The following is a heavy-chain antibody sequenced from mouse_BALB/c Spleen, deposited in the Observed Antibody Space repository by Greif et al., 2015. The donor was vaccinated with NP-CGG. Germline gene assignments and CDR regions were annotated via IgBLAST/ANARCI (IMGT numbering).Heavy chain of an antibody. V-gene: IGHV14-3*02. CDR1: GFNIKDTY. J-gene: IGHJ3*01. CDR2: IVPANDNT. CDR3: ATYYYGSSGFAY. D-gene: IGHD1-1*01. Sequence: VQLQQSGAEVVKPGASVKLSCTASGFNIKDTYMTWVKQRPEQGLEWIGRIVPANDNTKYDPKFQGKATITADTSSNTAYLQRSSLTSEDTAVYYCATYYYGSSGFAYWGQGTLVTVSA.